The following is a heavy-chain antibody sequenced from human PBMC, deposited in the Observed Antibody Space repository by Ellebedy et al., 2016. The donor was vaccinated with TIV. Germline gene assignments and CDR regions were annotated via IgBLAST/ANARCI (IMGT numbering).Heavy chain of an antibody. V-gene: IGHV3-11*01. Sequence: GGSLRLSCAASGFTFSDFYMIWIRQAPGKGLEWVSYISSGGSNKYYADSVKGRFTISRDNAKNSLYLQMNSLRAEDAALYYCARDTRFIDHQHNWFDPWGQGTLVTVSS. CDR1: GFTFSDFY. D-gene: IGHD2-2*01. CDR3: ARDTRFIDHQHNWFDP. CDR2: ISSGGSNK. J-gene: IGHJ5*02.